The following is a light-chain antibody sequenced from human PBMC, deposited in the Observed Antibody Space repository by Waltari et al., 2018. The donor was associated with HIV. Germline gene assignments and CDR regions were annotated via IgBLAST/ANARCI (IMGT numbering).Light chain of an antibody. CDR1: DMGNNN. J-gene: IGLJ2*01. Sequence: SFDLTQPGSLSVTLGRAPRMTCGGEDMGNNNVHSYHQRPGQAPMLVIYRDTNRPSGVLERISASNSDNTATLTITRVQAEDEGHYYCQVWDSGAVVFGGGTELTVL. CDR3: QVWDSGAVV. V-gene: IGLV3-9*01. CDR2: RDT.